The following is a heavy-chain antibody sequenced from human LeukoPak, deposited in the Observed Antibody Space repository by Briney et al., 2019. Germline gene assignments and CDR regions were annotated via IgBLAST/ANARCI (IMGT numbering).Heavy chain of an antibody. D-gene: IGHD5-18*01. J-gene: IGHJ5*02. CDR3: AGSRSGYSPSFDP. CDR1: GGSISSYY. V-gene: IGHV4-4*07. Sequence: SETPSLTCTVSGGSISSYYWSWIRQPAGKGLEWIGRIYTSGSTNYNPSLKSRVTMSVDTSKNQFSLKLSSVTAADTAVYYCAGSRSGYSPSFDPWGQGTLVTVSS. CDR2: IYTSGST.